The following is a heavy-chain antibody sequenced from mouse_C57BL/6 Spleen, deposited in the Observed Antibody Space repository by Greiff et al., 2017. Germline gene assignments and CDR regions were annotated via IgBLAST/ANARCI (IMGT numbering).Heavy chain of an antibody. Sequence: QVQLKQSGAELVRPGTSVKVSCKASGYAFTNYLIEWVKQRPGQGLEWIGVINPGSGGTNYNEKFKGKATLTADKSSSTAYMQLSSLTSEDSAVYFCARGGYGSPYYAMAYWGQGTSVTVSS. CDR1: GYAFTNYL. V-gene: IGHV1-54*01. J-gene: IGHJ4*01. D-gene: IGHD1-1*01. CDR3: ARGGYGSPYYAMAY. CDR2: INPGSGGT.